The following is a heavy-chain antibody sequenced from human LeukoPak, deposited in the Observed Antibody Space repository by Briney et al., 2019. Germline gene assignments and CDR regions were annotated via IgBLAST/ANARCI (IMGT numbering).Heavy chain of an antibody. CDR3: ATPSIAAAGFFDY. Sequence: SETLSLTCAVYGGSFSGYYWSWIRQPPGKGLEWIGEINHSGSTNYNPSLKSRVTISVDTSKNQFSLKLSSVTAADTAVYYCATPSIAAAGFFDYWGQGTLVTVSS. V-gene: IGHV4-34*01. D-gene: IGHD6-13*01. CDR2: INHSGST. J-gene: IGHJ4*02. CDR1: GGSFSGYY.